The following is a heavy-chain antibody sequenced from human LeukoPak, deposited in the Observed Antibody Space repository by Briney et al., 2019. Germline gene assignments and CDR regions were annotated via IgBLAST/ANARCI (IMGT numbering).Heavy chain of an antibody. CDR2: IYNGGNT. D-gene: IGHD1-26*01. V-gene: IGHV4-4*09. J-gene: IGHJ4*02. CDR3: AAGPWELDF. Sequence: SETLSLTCTVSGVSINTYYASWIRQAPGKGLEFIGFIYNGGNTNYNPSLKSRATISVDTSNNQFSLRLTSVTAADTAMYYCAAGPWELDFWGQGTLVPVSS. CDR1: GVSINTYY.